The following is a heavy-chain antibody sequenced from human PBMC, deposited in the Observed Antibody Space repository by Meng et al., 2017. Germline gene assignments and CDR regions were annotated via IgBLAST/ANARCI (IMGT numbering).Heavy chain of an antibody. CDR1: GYNFPDYY. J-gene: IGHJ4*02. D-gene: IGHD6-25*01. CDR3: ARDEDISAAGKLFGDY. CDR2: INPKSGDT. V-gene: IGHV1-2*06. Sequence: VRLVQFGAEVKKPGASVKVSCKPSGYNFPDYYIHWVRRAPGQGLEWMGRINPKSGDTHYAQKFQARVTMTGDTSISTAYMELSGLRSDDTAMYYCARDEDISAAGKLFGDYWGQGTLVTVSS.